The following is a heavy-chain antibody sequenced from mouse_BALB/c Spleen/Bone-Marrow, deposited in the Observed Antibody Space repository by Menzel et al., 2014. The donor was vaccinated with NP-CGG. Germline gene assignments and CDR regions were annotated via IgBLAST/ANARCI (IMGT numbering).Heavy chain of an antibody. J-gene: IGHJ2*02. Sequence: VQLQQSGAELAKPGASVKMSCKASGYTLTSYWMHWVKQRPGQGLEWIGYINPSTGYTEYNQKFKDKATLTADKSSSTAYMQLSSLTSEDSAVYYCARSRTGTFFDSWGQGTSLPVSS. CDR2: INPSTGYT. CDR1: GYTLTSYW. V-gene: IGHV1-7*01. CDR3: ARSRTGTFFDS. D-gene: IGHD4-1*01.